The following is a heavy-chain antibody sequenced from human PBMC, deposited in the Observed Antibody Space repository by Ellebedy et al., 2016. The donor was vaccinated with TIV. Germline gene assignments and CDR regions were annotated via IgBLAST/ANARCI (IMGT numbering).Heavy chain of an antibody. D-gene: IGHD4-17*01. CDR3: GRLDTETNRPIDY. CDR1: GYTLTELS. J-gene: IGHJ4*02. CDR2: INPDSGST. V-gene: IGHV1-2*02. Sequence: ASVKVSCKVSGYTLTELSMHWVRQAPGQGLEWMGWINPDSGSTKFAQKFQGRVTKTSDTSISTAYMGLSRLRSDDTAVYYCGRLDTETNRPIDYWGQGTLVTVST.